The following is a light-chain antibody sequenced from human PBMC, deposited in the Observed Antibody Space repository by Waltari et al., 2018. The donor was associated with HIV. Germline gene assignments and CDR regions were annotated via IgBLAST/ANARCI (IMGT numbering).Light chain of an antibody. CDR1: SSSVGGYTY. J-gene: IGLJ3*02. Sequence: QSALTQPRSVSGSPGQSVTTSCTGTSSSVGGYTYVSWYQQHPAKAPQLMIYDVTNRPSGVPDRCSGSKSVNTASLTISGLEAEDEADYYCCSYAGSYTLVFGGGTKLTVL. CDR3: CSYAGSYTLV. V-gene: IGLV2-11*01. CDR2: DVT.